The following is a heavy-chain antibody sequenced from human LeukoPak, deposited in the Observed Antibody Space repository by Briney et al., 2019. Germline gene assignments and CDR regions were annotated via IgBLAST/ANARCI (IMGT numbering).Heavy chain of an antibody. Sequence: SETLSLTCTVSGDSISSYYWNWIRQPPGKGLEWIGFIYYSGSTNYNPSLKSRVTISVDTSKNQFSLKLSSVTAADTAVYYCARRNYYDSSGYRKSGKIDYWGQGTLVTVSS. D-gene: IGHD3-22*01. CDR2: IYYSGST. J-gene: IGHJ4*02. CDR1: GDSISSYY. CDR3: ARRNYYDSSGYRKSGKIDY. V-gene: IGHV4-59*12.